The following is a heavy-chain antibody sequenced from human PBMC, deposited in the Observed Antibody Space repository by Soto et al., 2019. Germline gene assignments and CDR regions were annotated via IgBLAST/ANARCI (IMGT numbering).Heavy chain of an antibody. V-gene: IGHV5-10-1*01. Sequence: PGESLKISCKGSGYSFTSYWISWVRQMPGKGPEWMGRIDPSDSYTNYSPSFQGHVTISADKSISTAYLQWSSLKASDTAMYYCARLSDPNYDSSGYAVDYWGQGTLVTVSS. CDR1: GYSFTSYW. J-gene: IGHJ4*02. CDR3: ARLSDPNYDSSGYAVDY. CDR2: IDPSDSYT. D-gene: IGHD3-22*01.